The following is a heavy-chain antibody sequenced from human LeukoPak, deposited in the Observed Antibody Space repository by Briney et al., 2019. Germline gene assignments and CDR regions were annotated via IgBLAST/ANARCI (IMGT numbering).Heavy chain of an antibody. V-gene: IGHV1-18*01. D-gene: IGHD3-10*01. Sequence: GASVKVSCKASGYTFTSCGISWVRQAPGQGLEWMGWISAYNGNTNYAQKLQGRVTMTTDTSTSTAYMELRSLRSDDTAVYYCARGQAITMVRGAYYYGMDDWGQGTTVTVSS. J-gene: IGHJ6*02. CDR2: ISAYNGNT. CDR3: ARGQAITMVRGAYYYGMDD. CDR1: GYTFTSCG.